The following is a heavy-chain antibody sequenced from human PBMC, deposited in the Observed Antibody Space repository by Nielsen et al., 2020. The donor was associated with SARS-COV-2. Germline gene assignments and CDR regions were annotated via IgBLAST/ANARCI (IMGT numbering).Heavy chain of an antibody. CDR1: GFTFSSYW. J-gene: IGHJ5*02. CDR3: SSSGWFDP. CDR2: INSDGSST. V-gene: IGHV3-74*01. Sequence: GESLKISCAASGFTFSSYWMHWVRQAPGKGLVWVSRINSDGSSTNYADSVKGRFTIPRDNAKNTLYLQMNSLRAEDTAVYYCSSSGWFDPWGQGTLVTVSS.